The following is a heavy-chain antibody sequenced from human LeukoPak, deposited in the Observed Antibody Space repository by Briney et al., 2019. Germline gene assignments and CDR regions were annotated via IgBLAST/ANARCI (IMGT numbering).Heavy chain of an antibody. Sequence: SETLSLTCTVSGGSISSSSYYWGWIRQPPGKGLEWIGSIYYSGSTYYNPSLKSRVTISVDTSKNQFSLKLSSVTAADTAVYYCARLTDLGLPDAFDIWGRGTLVTVSS. CDR2: IYYSGST. V-gene: IGHV4-39*07. CDR3: ARLTDLGLPDAFDI. CDR1: GGSISSSSYY. J-gene: IGHJ3*02. D-gene: IGHD4/OR15-4a*01.